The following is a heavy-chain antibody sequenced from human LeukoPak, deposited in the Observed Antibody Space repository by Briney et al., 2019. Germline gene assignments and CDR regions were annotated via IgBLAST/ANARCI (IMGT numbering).Heavy chain of an antibody. V-gene: IGHV3-21*01. J-gene: IGHJ5*02. CDR2: ISSSSSYI. CDR3: ARDNNDSWATEVWFDP. CDR1: GFTFSSYS. Sequence: GGSLRLSCAASGFTFSSYSMNWVRQAPGKGLEWVSSISSSSSYIYYADSVKGRFTISRDNAKNSLYLQMNSLRAEDTAVYYCARDNNDSWATEVWFDPWGQGTLVTVSS. D-gene: IGHD3-3*01.